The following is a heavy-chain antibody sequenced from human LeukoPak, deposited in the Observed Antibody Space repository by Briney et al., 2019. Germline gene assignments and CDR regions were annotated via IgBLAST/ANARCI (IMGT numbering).Heavy chain of an antibody. CDR2: IGPGGDT. CDR3: VRATSGFDL. V-gene: IGHV3-13*04. Sequence: PGGSLRLSCAASGFTLSPYDMHWVRRATGKGLEWVSAIGPGGDTYYPDSVQGRFTISRENGKNSSYLQMNILRAGDTAVYYCVRATSGFDLWGRGTLVTVSS. J-gene: IGHJ2*01. D-gene: IGHD1-26*01. CDR1: GFTLSPYD.